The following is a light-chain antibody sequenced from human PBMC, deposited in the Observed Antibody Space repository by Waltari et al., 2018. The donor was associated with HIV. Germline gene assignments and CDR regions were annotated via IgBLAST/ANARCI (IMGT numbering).Light chain of an antibody. Sequence: DIVMTQSPDSLAVSLGERATINCKSSQSVLYSSNNKNYLAWYQQKPGQPPELLIYWASTRESGVPDRFSGSGSATDFTLTISSLQPEDFATYYCQQYKSYPITFGQGTRLEIK. J-gene: IGKJ5*01. CDR1: QSVLYSSNNKNY. CDR2: WAS. CDR3: QQYKSYPIT. V-gene: IGKV4-1*01.